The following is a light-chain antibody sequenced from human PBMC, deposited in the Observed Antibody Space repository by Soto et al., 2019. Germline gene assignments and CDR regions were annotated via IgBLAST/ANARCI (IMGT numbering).Light chain of an antibody. J-gene: IGLJ3*02. CDR1: SSNIGSNT. Sequence: QSVLTQPPSASGTPGQRVTISCSGSSSNIGSNTVNWYQKLPGTAPKLLISNNDQRPSVVPDRFSGSKSGTSASLAISGLQSEDETDYYCAAWDDGLDGVLFGGGTKLTVL. CDR3: AAWDDGLDGVL. CDR2: NND. V-gene: IGLV1-44*01.